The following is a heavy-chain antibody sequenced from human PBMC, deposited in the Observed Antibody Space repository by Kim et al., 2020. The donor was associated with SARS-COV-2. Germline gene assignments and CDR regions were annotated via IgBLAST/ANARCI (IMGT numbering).Heavy chain of an antibody. J-gene: IGHJ6*02. CDR2: IYYSGST. CDR3: ARDRTYYYDSSGFSGFYYGMDV. Sequence: SETLSLTCTVSGGSISSYYWSWIRQPPGKGLEWIGYIYYSGSTNYNPSLKSRVTISVDTSKNQFSLKLSSVTAADTAVYYCARDRTYYYDSSGFSGFYYGMDVWGQGTTVTVSS. CDR1: GGSISSYY. D-gene: IGHD3-22*01. V-gene: IGHV4-59*01.